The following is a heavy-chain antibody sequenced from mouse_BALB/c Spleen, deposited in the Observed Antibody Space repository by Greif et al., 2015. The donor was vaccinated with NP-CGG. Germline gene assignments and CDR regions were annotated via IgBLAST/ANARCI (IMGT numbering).Heavy chain of an antibody. V-gene: IGHV1-7*01. CDR3: ARATTATFDY. CDR1: GYTFTSYW. CDR2: INPSTGYT. J-gene: IGHJ2*01. D-gene: IGHD1-2*01. Sequence: VQLQQSGAELAKPGASVKMSCKASGYTFTSYWMHWVKQRPGQGLEWIGYINPSTGYTEYNQKFKDKATLTADKSSSTAYMQLSSLTSEDSAVYYCARATTATFDYWGQGTTLTVSS.